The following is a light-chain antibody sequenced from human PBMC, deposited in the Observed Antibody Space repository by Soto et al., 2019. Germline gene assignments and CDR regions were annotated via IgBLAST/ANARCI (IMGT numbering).Light chain of an antibody. J-gene: IGKJ2*01. CDR1: QTIXNR. CDR2: DAS. V-gene: IGKV1-5*01. CDR3: QQYNTYTYN. Sequence: DIQMTQSPSXLSXXXXXXXXXXXXXXQTIXNRLAWYQQKSGKNPKLLIRDASSLESGVPSRFSGSGSGTEFTLTIIGLQPDDFATYYCQQYNTYTYNFGQGTKLEIK.